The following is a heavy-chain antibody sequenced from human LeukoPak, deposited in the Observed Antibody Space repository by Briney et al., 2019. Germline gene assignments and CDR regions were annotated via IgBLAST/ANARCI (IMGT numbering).Heavy chain of an antibody. J-gene: IGHJ4*02. V-gene: IGHV3-53*01. D-gene: IGHD3-10*01. CDR3: ARDRGNLDY. CDR2: LYNAGST. Sequence: GGSLRLSCVASGFIVSNNYMSWVRQAPGKGLEWVSVLYNAGSTYYADSVKGRFTISRDNSKNTLYLQMYSLRAEDTAVYYCARDRGNLDYWGQGTLVTVSS. CDR1: GFIVSNNY.